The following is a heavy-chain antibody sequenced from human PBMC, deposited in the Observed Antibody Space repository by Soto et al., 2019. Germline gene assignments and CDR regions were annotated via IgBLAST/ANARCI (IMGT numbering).Heavy chain of an antibody. V-gene: IGHV3-74*01. CDR1: GFTFSSYW. J-gene: IGHJ4*02. CDR2: TNGDGSST. CDR3: ARGAEYSSSWYVG. D-gene: IGHD6-13*01. Sequence: EVQVVESGGGLVQPGGSLRLSCAASGFTFSSYWMHWVRQAPGKGLVWVSRTNGDGSSTSYADSVKGRFTISRDNAKNTLYLQMNSLRAEDTAVYYCARGAEYSSSWYVGWGQGTLVTVSS.